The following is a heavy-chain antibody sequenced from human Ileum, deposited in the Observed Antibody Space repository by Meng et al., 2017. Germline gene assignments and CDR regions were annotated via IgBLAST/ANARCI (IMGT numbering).Heavy chain of an antibody. Sequence: VQLVAAGGGLVQPGGSLTLSCAASGFTFSTYSMHWVRQAPGKGLVWVSQIKPDGRTTAFADSVKGRFTISRDNAKSTLYLEMNSLRAEDAAVYYCARDWDWVVWDYWGQGTLVTVSS. CDR3: ARDWDWVVWDY. CDR2: IKPDGRTT. J-gene: IGHJ4*02. CDR1: GFTFSTYS. D-gene: IGHD3/OR15-3a*01. V-gene: IGHV3-74*01.